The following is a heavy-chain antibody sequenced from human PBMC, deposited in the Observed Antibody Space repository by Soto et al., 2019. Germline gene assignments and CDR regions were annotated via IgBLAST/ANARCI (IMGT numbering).Heavy chain of an antibody. CDR1: GYTFSGYY. Sequence: ASVKVSCKASGYTFSGYYIHWVRQAPGQGLEWIGWINPKSGGTKYAQNFQGRVTMTRDTSISTAYMEVRRLRSDDTAVYFCARDRPNLVSVIGGGIFAHWGHGIL. J-gene: IGHJ4*01. D-gene: IGHD2-8*01. CDR2: INPKSGGT. V-gene: IGHV1-2*02. CDR3: ARDRPNLVSVIGGGIFAH.